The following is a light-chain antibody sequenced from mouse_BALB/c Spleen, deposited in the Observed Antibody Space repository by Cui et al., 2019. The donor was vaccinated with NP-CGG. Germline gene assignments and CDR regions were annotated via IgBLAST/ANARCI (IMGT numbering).Light chain of an antibody. J-gene: IGLJ1*01. CDR2: DTN. CDR3: ALWYSNHWV. Sequence: QAVVTEESATTTSPGETVTLTCRSSTGAVTTSNYANWVQEKPDHLFTGLIGDTNNRAPGVPARFSGSLIGDKAALTITGAQTEDEAIYFCALWYSNHWVFGGGTKLTVL. V-gene: IGLV1*01. CDR1: TGAVTTSNY.